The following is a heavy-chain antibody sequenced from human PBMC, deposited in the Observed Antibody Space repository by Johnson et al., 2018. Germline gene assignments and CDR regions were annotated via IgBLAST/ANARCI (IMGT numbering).Heavy chain of an antibody. V-gene: IGHV3-20*04. Sequence: VQLVESGGGVVRPGGSLRLSCAASGFAFDDYGMSWVRQAPGKGLEWVSGISWNGGGPGYADSVKGRFTITRDNAKNSLYLQLNSLRAGDTALYYWASLVGGREGDAFDIWGQGTVVTVSS. CDR1: GFAFDDYG. CDR3: ASLVGGREGDAFDI. J-gene: IGHJ3*02. D-gene: IGHD3-16*01. CDR2: ISWNGGGP.